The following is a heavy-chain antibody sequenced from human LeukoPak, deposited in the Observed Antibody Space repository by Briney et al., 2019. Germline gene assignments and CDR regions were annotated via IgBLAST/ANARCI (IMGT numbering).Heavy chain of an antibody. CDR3: ARLQYCTDGVCSFAFDI. CDR2: IYYSGST. Sequence: PSETLSLTCTVSGGSISSSIYYCVWIRQPPGKGLEWIGSIYYSGSTYYNPSLKSRVTISGDTSKNQFSLKLNSVTAADTAVYYCARLQYCTDGVCSFAFDIWGQGTMVTVSS. CDR1: GGSISSSIYY. V-gene: IGHV4-39*01. J-gene: IGHJ3*02. D-gene: IGHD2-8*01.